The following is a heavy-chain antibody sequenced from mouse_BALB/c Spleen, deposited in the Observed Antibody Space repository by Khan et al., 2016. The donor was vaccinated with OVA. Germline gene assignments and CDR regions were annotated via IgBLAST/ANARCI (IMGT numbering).Heavy chain of an antibody. V-gene: IGHV3-2*02. Sequence: EVQLQESGPGLVKPSQSLSLTCTVTGYSITSDYAWNWIRQFPGNKLEWMGYISYSGRTSYTPSLTSRISITRDPSKNQFFLQLNSVTTEDTATYCCARSVTITTVVATDFDYWGQGTTLTVSS. D-gene: IGHD1-1*01. CDR1: GYSITSDYA. J-gene: IGHJ2*01. CDR3: ARSVTITTVVATDFDY. CDR2: ISYSGRT.